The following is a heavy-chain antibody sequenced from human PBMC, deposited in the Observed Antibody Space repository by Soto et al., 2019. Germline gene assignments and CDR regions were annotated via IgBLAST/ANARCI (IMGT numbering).Heavy chain of an antibody. CDR2: ISTNGGGT. J-gene: IGHJ4*02. D-gene: IGHD6-19*01. Sequence: GGSLRLSCSASGFTFSNYALHWVRQAPGKGLEYVSSISTNGGGTYYADPVKGRFTISRDNSKNTLYLQMSSLRAEDTSVYYCVKDRVAGLDYWGQGTLVTVSS. V-gene: IGHV3-64D*06. CDR3: VKDRVAGLDY. CDR1: GFTFSNYA.